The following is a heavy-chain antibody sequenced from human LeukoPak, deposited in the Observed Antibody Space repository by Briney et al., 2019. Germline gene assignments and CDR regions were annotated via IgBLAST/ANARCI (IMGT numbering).Heavy chain of an antibody. J-gene: IGHJ6*03. Sequence: SSETLSLTCTVSGGSISSGSYYWSWIRQPAGKGLEWIGRIYTSGSTNYNPSLKSRVTISVDTSKNQFSLKLSSVTAADTAVYYCARELYYYYYMDVWGKGTTVTVSS. CDR1: GGSISSGSYY. CDR2: IYTSGST. CDR3: ARELYYYYYMDV. V-gene: IGHV4-61*02.